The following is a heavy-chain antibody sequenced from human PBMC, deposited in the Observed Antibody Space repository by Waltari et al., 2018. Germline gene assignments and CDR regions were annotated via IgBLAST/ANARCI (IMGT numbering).Heavy chain of an antibody. D-gene: IGHD3-9*01. CDR1: GLRFSVYT. Sequence: EVQLVESGGGLVNPGKSLRLICAASGLRFSVYTLAWVRQAPGKGLGWGASISSVSNYIDYGDSVKGRFTISRDNSKSSLYLQMGSLGAGDTAVYYCVRDLRESRYMNFFDIWGQGTLVTVSS. J-gene: IGHJ4*02. V-gene: IGHV3-21*02. CDR2: ISSVSNYI. CDR3: VRDLRESRYMNFFDI.